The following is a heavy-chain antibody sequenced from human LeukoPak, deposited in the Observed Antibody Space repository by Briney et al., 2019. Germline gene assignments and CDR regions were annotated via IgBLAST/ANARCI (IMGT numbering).Heavy chain of an antibody. CDR3: ARHPWEYSSSSGAFDI. Sequence: GESLKFSCKGSGYSFISYWIGWVRQMPGKGREWMGIFYPGDSDTRYSPPFQGQVTISADKSISTAYLQWSSLKASDTAMYYCARHPWEYSSSSGAFDIWGQGTMVTVSS. CDR2: FYPGDSDT. J-gene: IGHJ3*02. D-gene: IGHD6-6*01. V-gene: IGHV5-51*01. CDR1: GYSFISYW.